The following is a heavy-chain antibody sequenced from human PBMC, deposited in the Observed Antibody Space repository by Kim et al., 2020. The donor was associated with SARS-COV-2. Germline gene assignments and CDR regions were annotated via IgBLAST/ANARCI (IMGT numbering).Heavy chain of an antibody. D-gene: IGHD2-15*01. J-gene: IGHJ5*02. CDR2: MYYSGTT. Sequence: SVTLSLTCSVSGDSISSGTHFWGWIRQTPEKGLEWIVNMYYSGTTYYNPSLKSRVTMSLDTSKNQFSLRLTSVTAADTAVYFCAGLPYRSCCYRWFDPWG. V-gene: IGHV4-39*01. CDR3: AGLPYRSCCYRWFDP. CDR1: GDSISSGTHF.